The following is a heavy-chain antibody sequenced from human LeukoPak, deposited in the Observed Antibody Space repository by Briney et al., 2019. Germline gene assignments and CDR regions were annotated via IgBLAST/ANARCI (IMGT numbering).Heavy chain of an antibody. D-gene: IGHD3-3*01. CDR3: AKVPLGEDYSDY. J-gene: IGHJ4*02. V-gene: IGHV3-9*01. CDR1: GFTFDDYA. CDR2: ISWNSGSI. Sequence: PGRSLRLSCAASGFTFDDYAMHWVRQAPGKGLEWVSGISWNSGSIGYADSVKGRFTISRDNARNSLYLQMNSLRAEDTALYYCAKVPLGEDYSDYWGQGTLVTVSS.